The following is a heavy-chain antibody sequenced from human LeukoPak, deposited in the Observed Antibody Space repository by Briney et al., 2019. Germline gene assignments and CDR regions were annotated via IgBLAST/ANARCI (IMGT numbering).Heavy chain of an antibody. CDR3: ARRAGAYSHPYDY. D-gene: IGHD4/OR15-4a*01. CDR1: GFTFSSYS. J-gene: IGHJ4*02. Sequence: GGSLRLSCAASGFTFSSYSLNWVRQAPGKGLEWVSSIIGSSSYIYYADSVKGRFTISRDNSKNTLYLQMNSLRAEDTAVYYCARRAGAYSHPYDYWGQGTLVTVSS. CDR2: IIGSSSYI. V-gene: IGHV3-21*04.